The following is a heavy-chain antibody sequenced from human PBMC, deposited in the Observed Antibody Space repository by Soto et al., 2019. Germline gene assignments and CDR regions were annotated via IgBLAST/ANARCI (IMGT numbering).Heavy chain of an antibody. Sequence: PSEALSLTCTVSGGSISSGGYYWSWIRQHPGKGLEWIGYIYYSGSTYYNPSLKSRVTISVDTSKNQFSLKLSSVTAADTAVYYCARLDDINSRDQYAFDIWGQGTMVTVSS. CDR3: ARLDDINSRDQYAFDI. CDR2: IYYSGST. D-gene: IGHD3-22*01. V-gene: IGHV4-31*03. CDR1: GGSISSGGYY. J-gene: IGHJ3*02.